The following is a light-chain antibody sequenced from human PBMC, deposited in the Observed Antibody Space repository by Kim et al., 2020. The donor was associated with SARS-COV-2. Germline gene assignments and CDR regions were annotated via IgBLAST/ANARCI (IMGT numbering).Light chain of an antibody. Sequence: SYELTQPPSVSVAPGKTARITCGGNNIGSKSVHWYQQKPGQAPVLVIYYDSDRPSGIPERFSGSNSGNTATLTISRVEAGDGGGYFRQVWGWSSGQWVFGGGTQLTVL. V-gene: IGLV3-21*04. CDR3: QVWGWSSGQWV. CDR1: NIGSKS. J-gene: IGLJ3*02. CDR2: YDS.